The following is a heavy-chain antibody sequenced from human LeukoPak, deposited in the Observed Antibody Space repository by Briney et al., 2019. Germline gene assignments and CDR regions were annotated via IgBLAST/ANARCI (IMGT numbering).Heavy chain of an antibody. CDR2: ISSTGSYI. Sequence: PGGSLRLSCAASGFTFSSDSMNWVRQAPGKGLEWVSSISSTGSYIYYTDSVKGRFTISRDNAKNSLYLQMNSLRAEDTAVYYCARGDPIVGATGFDYWGQGTLVTVSS. V-gene: IGHV3-21*01. D-gene: IGHD1-26*01. J-gene: IGHJ4*02. CDR3: ARGDPIVGATGFDY. CDR1: GFTFSSDS.